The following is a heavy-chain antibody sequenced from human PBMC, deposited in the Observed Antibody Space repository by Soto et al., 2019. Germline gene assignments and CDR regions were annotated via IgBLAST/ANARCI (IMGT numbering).Heavy chain of an antibody. Sequence: SETLSLTCAVYGGSFSGYYWTWVRQTPGKGLEWIGDIYHSGSTNYNPSLKSRVTISVDKSKNQFSLKLSSVTAADTAVYYCAKGGSGSYSNAFDIWGQGTMDTVSS. CDR3: AKGGSGSYSNAFDI. CDR1: GGSFSGYY. J-gene: IGHJ3*02. CDR2: IYHSGST. D-gene: IGHD3-10*01. V-gene: IGHV4-34*01.